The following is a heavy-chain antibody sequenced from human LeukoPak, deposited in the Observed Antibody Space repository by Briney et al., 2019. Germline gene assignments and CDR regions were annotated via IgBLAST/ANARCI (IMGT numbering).Heavy chain of an antibody. CDR3: ARGGDSAFDI. J-gene: IGHJ3*02. V-gene: IGHV3-23*01. CDR2: ISRSGDRT. Sequence: GGSLRLSCAASGFTLTSFAMSWVRQAPGKGLEWVSAISRSGDRTYYADSVKGRFTISRDSSKNTLYLQMNSLRAEDTAVYYCARGGDSAFDIWGQGTKVTVSS. CDR1: GFTLTSFA. D-gene: IGHD2-21*02.